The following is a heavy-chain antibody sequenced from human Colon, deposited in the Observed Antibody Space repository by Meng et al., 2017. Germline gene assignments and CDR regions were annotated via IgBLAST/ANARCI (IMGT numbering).Heavy chain of an antibody. CDR3: ARDSGWYPYYYYYGMDV. Sequence: GESLKISCAASGFTFSSYWMSWVRQAPGKGLEWVANIKQDGSEKYYVDSVKDRFTISRDNAKNSLYLQMNSLRAEDTAVYYCARDSGWYPYYYYYGMDVWGQGTTVTVSS. CDR2: IKQDGSEK. D-gene: IGHD6-19*01. CDR1: GFTFSSYW. V-gene: IGHV3-7*01. J-gene: IGHJ6*02.